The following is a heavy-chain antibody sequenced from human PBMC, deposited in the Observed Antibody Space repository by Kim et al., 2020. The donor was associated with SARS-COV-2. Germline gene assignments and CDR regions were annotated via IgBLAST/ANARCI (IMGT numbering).Heavy chain of an antibody. CDR2: MNPNSGNT. D-gene: IGHD5-18*01. CDR1: GYTFTSYD. J-gene: IGHJ6*03. V-gene: IGHV1-8*01. Sequence: ASVKVSCKASGYTFTSYDINWVRQATGQGLEWMGWMNPNSGNTGYAQKFQGRVTMTRNTSISTAYMELSSLRSEDTAVYYCARLGYSYGTHYYYYYYMDVWGKGTTVTVSS. CDR3: ARLGYSYGTHYYYYYYMDV.